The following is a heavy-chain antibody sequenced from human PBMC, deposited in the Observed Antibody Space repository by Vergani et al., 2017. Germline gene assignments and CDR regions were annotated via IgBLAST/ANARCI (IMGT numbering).Heavy chain of an antibody. D-gene: IGHD6-6*01. J-gene: IGHJ6*02. Sequence: EVQLLESGGGLVQPGGSLRLSCAASGFTFSSYAMSWVRQAPGKGLEWVSAISGSGGSTYYADSVKGRFTIARENAKNTLYLQMNSLRAADTAVYYCAKDLIFSSYGMDVWGQGTTVTVSS. CDR3: AKDLIFSSYGMDV. CDR2: ISGSGGST. V-gene: IGHV3-23*01. CDR1: GFTFSSYA.